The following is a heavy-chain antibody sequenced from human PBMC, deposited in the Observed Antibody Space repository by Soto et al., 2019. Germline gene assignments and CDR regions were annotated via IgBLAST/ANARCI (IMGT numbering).Heavy chain of an antibody. CDR2: SHYSGST. V-gene: IGHV4-31*03. CDR1: GEYINTGEYC. J-gene: IGHJ5*02. Sequence: ITCTVTGEYINTGEYCWAWGLQPPGKGLEWIEYSHYSGSTYYNPSLRSRLTIAVATSRNKFSLNLSSVTAADQAVYFCARLLTIPGVGNKSWLDPWGQGTLVT. D-gene: IGHD3-3*01. CDR3: ARLLTIPGVGNKSWLDP.